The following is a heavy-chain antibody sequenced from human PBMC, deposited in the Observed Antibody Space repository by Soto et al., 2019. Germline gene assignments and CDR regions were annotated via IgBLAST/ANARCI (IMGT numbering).Heavy chain of an antibody. CDR2: IKQDGSEK. D-gene: IGHD3-22*01. CDR3: ARDFDSSGDAFDI. Sequence: GGSLRLSCAASGFTFSSYWMSWVRQAPGKGLEWVANIKQDGSEKYYVDSVKGRFTISRDNAKNSLYLQMNSLRAEDTAVYYCARDFDSSGDAFDIWGQGTMVTVSS. J-gene: IGHJ3*02. V-gene: IGHV3-7*01. CDR1: GFTFSSYW.